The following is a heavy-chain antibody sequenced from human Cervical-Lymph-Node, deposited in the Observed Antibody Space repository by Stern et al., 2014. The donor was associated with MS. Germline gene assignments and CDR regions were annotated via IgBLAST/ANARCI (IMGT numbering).Heavy chain of an antibody. D-gene: IGHD3-16*01. CDR2: IDTDGTIT. J-gene: IGHJ4*02. CDR1: GFTFSGYW. V-gene: IGHV3-74*01. Sequence: EVHLVESGGGSVQPGASLTLSCAASGFTFSGYWMHWVRQAPGKGLEWVSRIDTDGTITSYADSVKGRFTISRDNAKNTLFLQMHSLRAEDTALYYCTRDIGGAAGYWGQGTLVTVSS. CDR3: TRDIGGAAGY.